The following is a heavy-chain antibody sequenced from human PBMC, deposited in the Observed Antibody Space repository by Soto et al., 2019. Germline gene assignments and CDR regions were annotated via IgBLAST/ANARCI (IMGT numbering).Heavy chain of an antibody. CDR1: GFTFSSYA. J-gene: IGHJ6*02. Sequence: GGSLRLSCAASGFTFSSYAMHWVRQAPGKGLEWVAVISYDGSNKYYADSVKGRFTISRDNSKNTLYLQMNSLRAEDTAVYYCARDSVPAGGFYYYGMDVWGQGTMVTVSS. V-gene: IGHV3-30-3*01. CDR3: ARDSVPAGGFYYYGMDV. CDR2: ISYDGSNK. D-gene: IGHD2-2*01.